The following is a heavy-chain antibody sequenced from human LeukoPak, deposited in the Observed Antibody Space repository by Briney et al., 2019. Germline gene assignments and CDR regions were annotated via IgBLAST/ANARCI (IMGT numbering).Heavy chain of an antibody. V-gene: IGHV1-2*02. CDR2: INPNSGDT. J-gene: IGHJ4*02. CDR1: GYTFTSYG. Sequence: ASVKVSCKASGYTFTSYGSSWVRQAPGQGLEWMGWINPNSGDTNYAQKFQGRVTMTRDTSISTAYMELSRLTSDDTAVYYCTRDINWNYGYWGQGTLVTVSS. D-gene: IGHD1-7*01. CDR3: TRDINWNYGY.